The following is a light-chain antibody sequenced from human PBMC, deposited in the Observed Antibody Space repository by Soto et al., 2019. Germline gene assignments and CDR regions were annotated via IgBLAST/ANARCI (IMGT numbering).Light chain of an antibody. V-gene: IGLV2-14*01. CDR3: NSHTSSNTRV. CDR1: THDVGGYNH. J-gene: IGLJ1*01. Sequence: PVLTQPAPVSGSPGQSITISCTGTTHDVGGYNHVSSYQHHPGKAPKLMIYEVSNRPSGVSNRFSGSKSGNTASLTISGLQADDEADYYCNSHTSSNTRVFGTGTKVTVL. CDR2: EVS.